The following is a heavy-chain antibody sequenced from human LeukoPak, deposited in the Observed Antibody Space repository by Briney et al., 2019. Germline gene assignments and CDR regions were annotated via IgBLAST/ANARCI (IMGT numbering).Heavy chain of an antibody. D-gene: IGHD6-19*01. CDR3: ARVAVAGTEGMDV. CDR1: GFTVSSNY. CDR2: IYSGGST. J-gene: IGHJ6*02. Sequence: PGGSLRPSCAASGFTVSSNYMSWVRQAPGKGLELVSVIYSGGSTYYADSVKGRFTISRDNSKNTLYLQMNSLRAEDTAVYYCARVAVAGTEGMDVWGQGTTVTVSS. V-gene: IGHV3-53*01.